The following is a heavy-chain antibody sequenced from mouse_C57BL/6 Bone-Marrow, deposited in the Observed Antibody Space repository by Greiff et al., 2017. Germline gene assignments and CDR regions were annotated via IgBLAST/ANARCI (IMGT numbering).Heavy chain of an antibody. CDR2: ISPGSGNT. CDR3: ARSGGWFPWFAY. V-gene: IGHV1-84*01. J-gene: IGHJ3*01. Sequence: QVQLQQSGPELVKPGASVKISCKASGYTFTDSYINWVKQRPGQGLAWIGWISPGSGNTRYNEQFKGKATLTVDTSSSTAYMQLSSLTSEDSAVYFCARSGGWFPWFAYWGQGTLVTVSA. CDR1: GYTFTDSY. D-gene: IGHD2-3*01.